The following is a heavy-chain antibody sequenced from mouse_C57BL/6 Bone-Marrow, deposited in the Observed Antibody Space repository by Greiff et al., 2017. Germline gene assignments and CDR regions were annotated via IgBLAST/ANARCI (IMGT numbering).Heavy chain of an antibody. V-gene: IGHV6-3*01. CDR1: GFTFSNYW. J-gene: IGHJ3*01. Sequence: DVKLQESGGSLVQPGGSMKLSCVASGFTFSNYWMNWVRQSPEKGLEWVAQIRLKSDNYATHYAESVKGRFTISRDDSKSSVYLPMNNLRAEDTGIYYCTEGVYYYGGFAYWGQGTLVTVSA. D-gene: IGHD1-1*01. CDR2: IRLKSDNYAT. CDR3: TEGVYYYGGFAY.